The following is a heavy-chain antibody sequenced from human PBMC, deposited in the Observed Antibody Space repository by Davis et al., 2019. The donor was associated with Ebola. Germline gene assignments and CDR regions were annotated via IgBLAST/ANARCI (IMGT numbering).Heavy chain of an antibody. CDR1: GGSISSYY. V-gene: IGHV4-59*01. Sequence: GSLRLSCTVSGGSISSYYWSWIRQPPGKGLEWIGYIYYSGSTNYNPSLKSRVTISVDTSKNQFSLKLSSVTAADTAVYYCTSRYYYDSSGYYHYYYGMDVWGQGTTVTVSS. D-gene: IGHD3-22*01. CDR2: IYYSGST. J-gene: IGHJ6*02. CDR3: TSRYYYDSSGYYHYYYGMDV.